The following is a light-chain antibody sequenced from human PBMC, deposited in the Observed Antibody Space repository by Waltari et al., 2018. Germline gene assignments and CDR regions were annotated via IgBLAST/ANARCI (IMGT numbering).Light chain of an antibody. Sequence: QLVLTQSPSASASLGASVKLTCTLSSGHSSHVVAWLQPRPEKGPRYVMKVNSDGRHSRGDEIPDRFSGSGSGAERYLTIASLQSEDEADYYCQTGGHGTWVFGGGTGLTVV. CDR3: QTGGHGTWV. V-gene: IGLV4-69*01. CDR2: VNSDGRH. J-gene: IGLJ3*02. CDR1: SGHSSHV.